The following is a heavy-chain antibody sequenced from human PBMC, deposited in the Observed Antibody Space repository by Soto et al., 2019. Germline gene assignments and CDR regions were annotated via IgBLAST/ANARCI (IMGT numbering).Heavy chain of an antibody. Sequence: ASVKVSCKASGGTFSSYAISWVRQAPGQGLEWMGGIIPILGIANYAQKFQGRVTITADKSTSTAYMDLSSLRSEDTAVYYCARALGVDIVATNWFDPWGQGTLVTVSS. CDR3: ARALGVDIVATNWFDP. V-gene: IGHV1-69*10. CDR2: IIPILGIA. CDR1: GGTFSSYA. D-gene: IGHD5-12*01. J-gene: IGHJ5*02.